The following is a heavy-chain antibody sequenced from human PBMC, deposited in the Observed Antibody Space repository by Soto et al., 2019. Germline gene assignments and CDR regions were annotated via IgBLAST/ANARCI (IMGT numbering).Heavy chain of an antibody. CDR2: INPNSGGT. CDR3: ARVLMTTVTSGYGMDV. D-gene: IGHD4-17*01. Sequence: GASVKVSCKASGCTFTGYYMHWVRQAPGQGLEWMGWINPNSGGTNYAQKFQGRVTMTRDTSISTAYMELSRLRSDDTAVYYCARVLMTTVTSGYGMDVWGQGTTVTVSS. CDR1: GCTFTGYY. V-gene: IGHV1-2*02. J-gene: IGHJ6*02.